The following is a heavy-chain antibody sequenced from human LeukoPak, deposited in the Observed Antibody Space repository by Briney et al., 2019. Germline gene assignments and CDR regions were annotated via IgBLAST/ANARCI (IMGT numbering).Heavy chain of an antibody. V-gene: IGHV3-30*02. CDR1: GFTLSSYA. J-gene: IGHJ3*02. D-gene: IGHD3-9*01. Sequence: GGSLRLSCAASGFTLSSYAMSWVRQAPGKGLEWVAFLRYDGSNKYYADSVKGRFTISRDNSKNTLYLQMNSLRAEDTAMYYCAKEYDILTGYYASDIWGQGTMVTVSS. CDR2: LRYDGSNK. CDR3: AKEYDILTGYYASDI.